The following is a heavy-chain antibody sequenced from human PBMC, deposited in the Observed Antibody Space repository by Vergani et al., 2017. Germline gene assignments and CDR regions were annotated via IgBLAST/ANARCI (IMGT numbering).Heavy chain of an antibody. CDR3: ARHNGELDAFDI. V-gene: IGHV4-39*01. CDR1: GDSINNGNYS. Sequence: QLQLQESGPGLVKPSETLSLTCIVSGDSINNGNYSWGWIRQPPGKGLEWIGSIYYSGSTYYNPSLKSRVTISVDTSKNQFSLKLSSVTAADTAVYYCARHNGELDAFDIWGQGTMVTVSS. CDR2: IYYSGST. D-gene: IGHD1-7*01. J-gene: IGHJ3*02.